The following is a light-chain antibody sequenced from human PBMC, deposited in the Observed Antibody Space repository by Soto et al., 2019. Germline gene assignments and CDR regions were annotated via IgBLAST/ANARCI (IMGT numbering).Light chain of an antibody. Sequence: QSVLPQTPSVSGTPGQTVTISWSGSSSNIGRNYVYWYQQLPGAAPKLLMYSHNIRPSGVPDRFSASTSGTSASLVISGLRSEDEADYHCATWDDDVSGVVFGGGTKLTAL. V-gene: IGLV1-47*02. CDR1: SSNIGRNY. J-gene: IGLJ2*01. CDR3: ATWDDDVSGVV. CDR2: SHN.